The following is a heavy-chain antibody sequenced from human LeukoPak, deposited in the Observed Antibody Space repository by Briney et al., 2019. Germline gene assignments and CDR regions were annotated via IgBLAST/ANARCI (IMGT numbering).Heavy chain of an antibody. Sequence: GESLKISCRASGYRFTTYCIGWVRHMPGKGLEWMGVIYPSDSDTKYSQSFQGQVTISVDKSINTAYLQWDSLKSSDTAMYYCARPPDYSDYLGGFDSWGQGTLVTVSS. CDR1: GYRFTTYC. CDR3: ARPPDYSDYLGGFDS. CDR2: IYPSDSDT. V-gene: IGHV5-51*01. D-gene: IGHD4-11*01. J-gene: IGHJ4*02.